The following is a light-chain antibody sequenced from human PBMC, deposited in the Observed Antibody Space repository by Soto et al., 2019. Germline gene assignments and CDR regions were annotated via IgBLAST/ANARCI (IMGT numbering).Light chain of an antibody. CDR3: SSYTSSSLVV. CDR2: DVS. Sequence: QSALTQPASVSGSPGQSITISCTGTSSDVGGYNYVSWYQQHPGKAPKLMIYDVSNRPSWVSNRFSGSKSGNTASLTISGLQAEDEADYYCSSYTSSSLVVFGGWNKLTVL. J-gene: IGLJ2*01. CDR1: SSDVGGYNY. V-gene: IGLV2-14*01.